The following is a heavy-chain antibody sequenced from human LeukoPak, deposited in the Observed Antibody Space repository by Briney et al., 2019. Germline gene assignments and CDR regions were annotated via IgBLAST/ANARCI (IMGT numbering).Heavy chain of an antibody. Sequence: PSETLSLTCTVSGGSISSGSYYWSWIRQPAGKGLEWIGRIYTSGSTNYNPSLKSRVTISVDTSKNQFSLKLSSVTAADTAVYYCARGPYSSGSYQGYYFDYWGQGTLVTVSS. D-gene: IGHD3-10*01. J-gene: IGHJ4*02. CDR2: IYTSGST. CDR1: GGSISSGSYY. CDR3: ARGPYSSGSYQGYYFDY. V-gene: IGHV4-61*02.